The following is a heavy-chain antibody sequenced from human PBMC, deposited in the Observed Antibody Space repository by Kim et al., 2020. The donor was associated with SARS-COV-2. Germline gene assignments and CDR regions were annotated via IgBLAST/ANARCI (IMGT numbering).Heavy chain of an antibody. J-gene: IGHJ6*02. CDR3: ARVDTAMVLPRGYYYGMDD. CDR2: ISAYNGNT. V-gene: IGHV1-18*01. D-gene: IGHD5-18*01. Sequence: ASVKVSCKASGYTFTSYGISWVRQAPGQGLEWMGWISAYNGNTNYAQKLQGRVTMTTDTSTSTAYMELRSLRSDDTAVYYCARVDTAMVLPRGYYYGMDDWRQGPTIAVS. CDR1: GYTFTSYG.